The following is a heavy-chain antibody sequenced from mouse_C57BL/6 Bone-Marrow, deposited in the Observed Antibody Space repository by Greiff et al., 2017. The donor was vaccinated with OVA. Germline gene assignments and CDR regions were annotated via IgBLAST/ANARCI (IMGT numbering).Heavy chain of an antibody. CDR3: ARVEAYDSYYWYFDF. D-gene: IGHD2-3*01. Sequence: QVQLQQPGAELVKPGASVKLSCKASGYTFTSYWMQWVKQRPGQGLEWIGEIDPSDSYTNYNQKFKGKATLTVDTSSSTAYMQLSSLTSEDSAVYYGARVEAYDSYYWYFDFGGTGTTVTVSS. CDR1: GYTFTSYW. J-gene: IGHJ1*03. V-gene: IGHV1-50*01. CDR2: IDPSDSYT.